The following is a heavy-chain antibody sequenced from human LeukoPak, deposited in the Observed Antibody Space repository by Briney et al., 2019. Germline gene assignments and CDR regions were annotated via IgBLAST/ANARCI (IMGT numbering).Heavy chain of an antibody. CDR2: IHNDGST. CDR1: GFTFSDYY. CDR3: AALARDY. J-gene: IGHJ4*02. D-gene: IGHD3-3*02. Sequence: GGSLRLSCAASGFTFSDYYMSWIRQAPGKGLEWVSVIHNDGSTYYAEFVKGRFTISRDNSKNTLYLQMNSLRVEDTAVYYCAALARDYWGQGILVTVSS. V-gene: IGHV3-53*01.